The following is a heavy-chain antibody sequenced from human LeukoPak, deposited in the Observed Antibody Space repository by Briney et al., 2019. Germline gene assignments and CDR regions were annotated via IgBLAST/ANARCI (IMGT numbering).Heavy chain of an antibody. J-gene: IGHJ4*01. CDR2: IDHSGST. CDR1: GGSFSGYY. D-gene: IGHD6-25*01. V-gene: IGHV4-34*01. Sequence: SETLSLTCAVYGGSFSGYYWSWIRQPPGKGLEWIGEIDHSGSTNYNPSLKSRVTISVDTSKNQVSLKMSSVTAADTAVYYCAKSGGYGLIDYWGQGTLVTVSS. CDR3: AKSGGYGLIDY.